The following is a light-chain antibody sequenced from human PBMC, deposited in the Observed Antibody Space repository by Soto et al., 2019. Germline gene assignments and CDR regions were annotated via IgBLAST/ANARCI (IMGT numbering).Light chain of an antibody. CDR1: QSVSSN. V-gene: IGKV3-15*01. CDR2: GAS. J-gene: IGKJ4*01. CDR3: QQYNKWPLT. Sequence: EIVMTQSPATLSVSPGESATLSCRASQSVSSNLAWYQQKPGQAPRLLIYGASSRATGIPARFSGSGSGTEFTLTISSLQSEDFAVYHCQQYNKWPLTFGGGTKVDIK.